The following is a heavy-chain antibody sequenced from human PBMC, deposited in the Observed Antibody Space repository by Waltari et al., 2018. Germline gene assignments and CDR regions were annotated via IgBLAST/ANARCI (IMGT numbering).Heavy chain of an antibody. V-gene: IGHV4-39*07. CDR1: GGSIRSISYY. Sequence: QLQLQESGPGLVKPSETLSLTCTVSGGSIRSISYYCGWISQPPGKGLEWIGSIYYSGTNNYNPPLNRRVTISVDTSKNQFSLQLSSVTAADTAVYYYAGVEKFGDNLWYFDYWGQGTLVTVSS. D-gene: IGHD3-16*01. CDR3: AGVEKFGDNLWYFDY. CDR2: IYYSGTN. J-gene: IGHJ4*02.